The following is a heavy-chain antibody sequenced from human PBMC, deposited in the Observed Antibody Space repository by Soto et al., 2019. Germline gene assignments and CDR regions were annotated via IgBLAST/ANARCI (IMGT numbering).Heavy chain of an antibody. V-gene: IGHV4-59*01. J-gene: IGHJ4*02. CDR2: IIYSGST. CDR1: GGSISTYY. CDR3: ARDGARAEGAFDY. D-gene: IGHD3-16*01. Sequence: PSETLSLTCTVSGGSISTYYWSWIRQPPGKGLEWIGYIIYSGSTNYSPPLKSRVTISIDKSKNQFSLKLSSVTAADTAVYYCARDGARAEGAFDYWGQGTLVTVSS.